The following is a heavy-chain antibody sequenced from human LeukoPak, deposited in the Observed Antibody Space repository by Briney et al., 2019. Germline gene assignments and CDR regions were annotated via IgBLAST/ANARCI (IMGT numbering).Heavy chain of an antibody. J-gene: IGHJ4*02. CDR3: ASRPAGSTWYGVFDY. V-gene: IGHV4-59*02. CDR2: VFYPGST. CDR1: GGPVDRHY. D-gene: IGHD6-13*01. Sequence: SETLSLTCTVSGGPVDRHYWSWIRQPPGKGLEWIGYVFYPGSTNYNPSLKSRVTMSLDTSRDQFSLRLTSVTAADTAIYYCASRPAGSTWYGVFDYWSQGTLVTVSS.